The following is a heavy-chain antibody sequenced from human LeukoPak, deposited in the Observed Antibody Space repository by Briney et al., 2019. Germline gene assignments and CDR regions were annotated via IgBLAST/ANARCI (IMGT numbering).Heavy chain of an antibody. CDR1: GYTFTTYD. D-gene: IGHD6-19*01. CDR3: SRDLAVAGTSVYSYYGMDV. V-gene: IGHV7-4-1*02. J-gene: IGHJ6*02. Sequence: ASVKVSCKASGYTFTTYDMNWMRQAPGQGLEWMGWIDTNTGNPTYAQGFTGRFVFSLDTSVSTAYLQISSLKAGDTAVYYCSRDLAVAGTSVYSYYGMDVWGQGTTVTVSS. CDR2: IDTNTGNP.